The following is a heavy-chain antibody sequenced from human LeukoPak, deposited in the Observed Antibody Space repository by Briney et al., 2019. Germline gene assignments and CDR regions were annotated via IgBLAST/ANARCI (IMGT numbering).Heavy chain of an antibody. D-gene: IGHD3-10*01. CDR1: GFTLNTYW. CDR2: IKPDGSEI. Sequence: GGSLRLSCAASGFTLNTYWMSWVRQAPGKGLEWVANIKPDGSEIYYVDSVKGRFTISRDNAKNSLYLQMNRLRAEDTAVYYCARAFGELSDYWGQGTLVTVSS. V-gene: IGHV3-7*01. CDR3: ARAFGELSDY. J-gene: IGHJ4*02.